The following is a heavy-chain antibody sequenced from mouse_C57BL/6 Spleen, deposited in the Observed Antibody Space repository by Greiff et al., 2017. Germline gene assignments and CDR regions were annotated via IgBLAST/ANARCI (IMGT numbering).Heavy chain of an antibody. CDR2: IDPSDSET. D-gene: IGHD3-2*02. J-gene: IGHJ1*03. CDR1: GYTFTSYW. Sequence: VQLQQPGAELVRPGSSVKLSCKASGYTFTSYWMHWVKQRPIQGLEWIGNIDPSDSETHYNQKFKDKATLTVDKSSSTAYMQLSSLTSEDSAVYYCARDSSGYDWYFDVWGTGTTVTVSS. V-gene: IGHV1-52*01. CDR3: ARDSSGYDWYFDV.